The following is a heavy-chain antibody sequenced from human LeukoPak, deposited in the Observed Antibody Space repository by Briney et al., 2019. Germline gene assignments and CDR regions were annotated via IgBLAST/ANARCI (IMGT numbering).Heavy chain of an antibody. J-gene: IGHJ4*02. Sequence: GGSLRLSCAASGFTFSSYWKHWVRQAPGKGLVWVSRISDGGSTTTYADSVKGRFTISRDNAKNTLYLQMNGLRAEDTAVYYCSRSAYYDGSGNYYDYWGQGTLVTVSS. CDR2: ISDGGSTT. D-gene: IGHD3-22*01. CDR1: GFTFSSYW. CDR3: SRSAYYDGSGNYYDY. V-gene: IGHV3-74*01.